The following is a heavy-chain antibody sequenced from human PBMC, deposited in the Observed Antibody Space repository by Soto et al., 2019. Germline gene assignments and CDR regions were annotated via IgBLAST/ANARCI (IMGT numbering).Heavy chain of an antibody. D-gene: IGHD5-18*01. J-gene: IGHJ6*02. CDR3: ARDLADTAMVTSYYYYYGMDV. CDR2: ISAYNGNT. Sequence: AASVKVSCKASGYTFTSYGISWVRQAPGQGLEWMGWISAYNGNTNYARKLQGRVTMTTDTSTSTAYMELRSLRSDDTAVYYCARDLADTAMVTSYYYYYGMDVWGQGTTVTVSS. V-gene: IGHV1-18*01. CDR1: GYTFTSYG.